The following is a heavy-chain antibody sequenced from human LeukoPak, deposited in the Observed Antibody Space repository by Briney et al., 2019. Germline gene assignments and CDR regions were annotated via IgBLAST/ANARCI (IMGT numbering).Heavy chain of an antibody. V-gene: IGHV4-4*09. Sequence: SETLSPTCTFSGDSISSYYWSCIRHPPGKVLEWIGYIYTSGCTNYIPSLKGRVTISIDKYKNQFSVKLSSVRAADSAVYYCARLTRLSTLLDRYYLDYWGQGTVVSVSS. CDR2: IYTSGCT. CDR3: ARLTRLSTLLDRYYLDY. J-gene: IGHJ4*02. CDR1: GDSISSYY. D-gene: IGHD2-21*01.